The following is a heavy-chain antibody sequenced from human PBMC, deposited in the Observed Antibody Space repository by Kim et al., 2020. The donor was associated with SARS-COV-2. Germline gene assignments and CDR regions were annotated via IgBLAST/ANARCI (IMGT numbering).Heavy chain of an antibody. Sequence: KDYVDSVKGRFTISRDNAKNSLYLQMNSLRAEDTAVYYCARGGVYSGYDGYFDYCGQGTLVTVSS. J-gene: IGHJ4*02. D-gene: IGHD5-12*01. CDR2: K. V-gene: IGHV3-7*01. CDR3: ARGGVYSGYDGYFDY.